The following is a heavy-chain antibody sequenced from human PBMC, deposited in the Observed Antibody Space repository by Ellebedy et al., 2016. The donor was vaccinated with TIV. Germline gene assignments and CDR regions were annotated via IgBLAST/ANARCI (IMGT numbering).Heavy chain of an antibody. CDR3: AIRYSSGWSLDY. V-gene: IGHV1-46*01. D-gene: IGHD6-19*01. Sequence: ASVKVSXXASGYTFTSYYMHWVRQAPVQGLEWMGIINPSGGRTSYAQKFQGRVTMTRDTSTSTVYMELSSLRSEDTAVYYCAIRYSSGWSLDYWGQGTLVTVSS. CDR1: GYTFTSYY. CDR2: INPSGGRT. J-gene: IGHJ4*02.